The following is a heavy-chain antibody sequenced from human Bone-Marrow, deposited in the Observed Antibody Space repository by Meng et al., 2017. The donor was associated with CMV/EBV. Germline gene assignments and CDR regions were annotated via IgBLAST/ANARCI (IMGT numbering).Heavy chain of an antibody. CDR1: GFTFSKYN. V-gene: IGHV3-48*04. D-gene: IGHD2-2*01. J-gene: IGHJ5*02. Sequence: GGSLRLSCAASGFTFSKYNMNWVRQAPGKGLEWVSYISSSGSTIYYADSVKGRFTISRDNAKNSLYLQMNSLRAEDTAVYYCARVTAAIIASARARSNWFDPWGQGTLVTVSS. CDR2: ISSSGSTI. CDR3: ARVTAAIIASARARSNWFDP.